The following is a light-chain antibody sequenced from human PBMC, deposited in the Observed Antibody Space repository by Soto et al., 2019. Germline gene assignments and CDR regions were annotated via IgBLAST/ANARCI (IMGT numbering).Light chain of an antibody. CDR1: QGISNY. CDR2: SAS. V-gene: IGKV1-27*01. Sequence: DIQMTQSPSSLSASVGDRVTITCRATQGISNYLAWYQQKPGKAPKLLIYSASTLQSGVPSRFSGSGSGTDFTLTISSLQPEDVAIYFCQKYNSAPQGTFDQGTKVEIK. J-gene: IGKJ1*01. CDR3: QKYNSAPQGT.